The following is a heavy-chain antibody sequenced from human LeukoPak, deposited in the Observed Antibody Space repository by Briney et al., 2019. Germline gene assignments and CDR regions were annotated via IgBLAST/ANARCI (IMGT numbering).Heavy chain of an antibody. Sequence: PGGSLRLSCAASGFTFSSSEMNWVRQAPGKGLDWVSYISTGSSTIYYADSVKGRFTISRDNAKNSLYLQMNSLRAEDTAVYYCARDRSVRYFDYWGQGALVTVSS. CDR3: ARDRSVRYFDY. CDR1: GFTFSSSE. J-gene: IGHJ4*02. CDR2: ISTGSSTI. D-gene: IGHD2-15*01. V-gene: IGHV3-48*03.